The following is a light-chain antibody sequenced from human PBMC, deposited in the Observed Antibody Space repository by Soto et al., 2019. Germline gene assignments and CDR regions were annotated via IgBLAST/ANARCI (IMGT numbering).Light chain of an antibody. CDR1: QDISNS. V-gene: IGKV1-33*01. Sequence: DIQLAQSPSSLSASVGDRVTITCQAIQDISNSLNWYQQKPGKAPKLLIYAASNLETGVPSRFSGGGSGTDFTFTISSLQPEDFATYYCQQCDNLLRVTFGPGTKVDIK. CDR2: AAS. CDR3: QQCDNLLRVT. J-gene: IGKJ3*01.